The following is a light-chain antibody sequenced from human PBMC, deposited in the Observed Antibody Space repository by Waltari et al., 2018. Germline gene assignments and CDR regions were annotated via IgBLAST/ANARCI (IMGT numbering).Light chain of an antibody. V-gene: IGLV2-23*03. Sequence: QSALTQPASVSGSPGQSITISRTRTSRDVGSYNLFPWYQQHPGKAPKLMIYEGSKRPSGVSNRFSGSKSGNTASLRISGLQAEDEADYYCCSYAGSSTFEVFGGGTKLTVL. CDR3: CSYAGSSTFEV. CDR1: SRDVGSYNL. J-gene: IGLJ2*01. CDR2: EGS.